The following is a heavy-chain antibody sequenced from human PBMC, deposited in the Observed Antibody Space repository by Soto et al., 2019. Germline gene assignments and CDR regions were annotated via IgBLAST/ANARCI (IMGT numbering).Heavy chain of an antibody. D-gene: IGHD3-10*01. J-gene: IGHJ3*02. CDR2: IYYSGSN. CDR3: ARGGVITSSSDAFDI. CDR1: GGSIISYY. V-gene: IGHV4-59*01. Sequence: PSETLSLTCTVSGGSIISYYWSWIRQPPGKVLEWIGYIYYSGSNNYNPSLKSRVTISVDTSKNQFSLKLSSVTAADTAVYYCARGGVITSSSDAFDIWGQGTMVTVSS.